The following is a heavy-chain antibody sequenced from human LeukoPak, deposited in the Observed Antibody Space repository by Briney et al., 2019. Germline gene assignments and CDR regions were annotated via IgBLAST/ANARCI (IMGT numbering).Heavy chain of an antibody. CDR1: GFTFSSYS. D-gene: IGHD3-22*01. V-gene: IGHV3-48*04. J-gene: IGHJ3*01. Sequence: GRSLRLSCAASGFTFSSYSMNWVRQAPGKGLEWVSYISSSSTIYYADSVKGRFTISRDNAKNSLYLQMNSLRAEDTAVYYCARDAGYYDSPFWGQGTMVTVSS. CDR3: ARDAGYYDSPF. CDR2: ISSSSTI.